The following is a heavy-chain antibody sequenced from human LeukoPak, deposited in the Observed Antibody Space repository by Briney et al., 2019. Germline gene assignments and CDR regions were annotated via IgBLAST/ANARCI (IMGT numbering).Heavy chain of an antibody. CDR1: GYSFTSYW. V-gene: IGHV5-51*01. CDR2: IYPGDSDT. J-gene: IGHJ3*02. CDR3: ARQDSITMVRGVMAAFDI. D-gene: IGHD3-10*01. Sequence: GESLKISCEGSGYSFTSYWIGWVRQMPGKGLEWMGIIYPGDSDTRYSPSFQGQVTISADKSISTAYLQWSSLKASDTAMYYCARQDSITMVRGVMAAFDIWGQGTMVTVSS.